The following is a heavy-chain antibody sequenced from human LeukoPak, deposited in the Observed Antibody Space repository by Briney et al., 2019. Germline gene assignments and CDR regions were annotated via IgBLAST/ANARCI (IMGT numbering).Heavy chain of an antibody. J-gene: IGHJ4*02. D-gene: IGHD3-22*01. CDR1: EFTFDDYG. CDR3: ARDGDYYDSSGYYFPDY. Sequence: GGSLRLSCAASEFTFDDYGMSWVRQAPGKGLEWVSGINWNGGSTGYADSVKGRFTISRDNAKNSLYLQMNSLRAEDTALYYCARDGDYYDSSGYYFPDYWGQGTLVTVSS. V-gene: IGHV3-20*04. CDR2: INWNGGST.